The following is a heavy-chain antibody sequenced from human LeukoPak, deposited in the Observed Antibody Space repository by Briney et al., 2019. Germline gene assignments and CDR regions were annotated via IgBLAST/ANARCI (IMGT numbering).Heavy chain of an antibody. CDR3: ARRPDYYYYGMDV. CDR2: ISSSGSTI. J-gene: IGHJ6*02. Sequence: PGGSLRLSCAASGFTFSSYEMNWVRQAPGKGLEWVSYISSSGSTIYYADSVKGRFTISRDNAKNSLYPQMNSLRAEDTAVYYCARRPDYYYYGMDVWGQGTTVTVSS. CDR1: GFTFSSYE. V-gene: IGHV3-48*03.